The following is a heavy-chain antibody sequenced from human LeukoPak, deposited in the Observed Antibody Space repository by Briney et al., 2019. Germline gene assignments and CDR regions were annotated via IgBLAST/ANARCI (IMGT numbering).Heavy chain of an antibody. CDR1: GGSISPYY. V-gene: IGHV4-59*08. CDR3: ARHSYNYYGLDV. Sequence: SETLSLTCTVSGGSISPYYWSWIRQPPGKGLEWIGYIHYSGTTNCNPSLKSRVTMSVDTSNNHLSLRLTSVTAADTALYYCARHSYNYYGLDVWGQGTTITVSS. J-gene: IGHJ6*02. CDR2: IHYSGTT.